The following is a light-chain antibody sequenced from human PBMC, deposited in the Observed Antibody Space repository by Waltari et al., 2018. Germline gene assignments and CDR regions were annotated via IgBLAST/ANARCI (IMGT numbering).Light chain of an antibody. CDR2: AAS. Sequence: DIQMTQSPSSLSASVGDTVTITCRASQDITNYLAWFQQRPGKAPKSLIYAASTLQGGVPSMSRGFGFGTDFTLIISNLQPEDFATYYCQQYNHYPITFGQGTRL. J-gene: IGKJ5*01. CDR3: QQYNHYPIT. V-gene: IGKV1-16*01. CDR1: QDITNY.